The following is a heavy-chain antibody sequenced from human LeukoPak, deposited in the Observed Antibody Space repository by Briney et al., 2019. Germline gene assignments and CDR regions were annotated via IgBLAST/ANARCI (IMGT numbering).Heavy chain of an antibody. CDR1: GYSISSGYY. V-gene: IGHV4-38-2*01. Sequence: SETLSLTCAVSGYSISSGYYWGWIRQPPGKGLEWIGSIYHSGSTYYNPSLKSRVTISVDTSKNQFSLKLSSVTAADTAVYYCARSKEWFGELRCWFDPWGQGTLVTVSS. J-gene: IGHJ5*02. CDR2: IYHSGST. CDR3: ARSKEWFGELRCWFDP. D-gene: IGHD3-10*01.